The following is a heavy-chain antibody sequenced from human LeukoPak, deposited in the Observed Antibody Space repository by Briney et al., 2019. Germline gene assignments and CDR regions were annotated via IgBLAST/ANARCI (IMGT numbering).Heavy chain of an antibody. Sequence: SETLSLTCTASGGPISSYYWSWIRQPAGKGLEWIGRIYISGSTNYNPSLKSRVTMSADTSKNQFSLKLTSVTAADTAVYYCARDKGFMVRGVINYGMDVWGQGTTVTVSS. CDR1: GGPISSYY. V-gene: IGHV4-4*07. D-gene: IGHD3-10*01. J-gene: IGHJ6*02. CDR2: IYISGST. CDR3: ARDKGFMVRGVINYGMDV.